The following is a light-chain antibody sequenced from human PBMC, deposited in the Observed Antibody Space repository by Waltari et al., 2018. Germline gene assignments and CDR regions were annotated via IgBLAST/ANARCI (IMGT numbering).Light chain of an antibody. CDR2: SNK. CDR3: AVWDDSLDGLV. J-gene: IGLJ2*01. CDR1: SSSIKTNP. Sequence: QSALTQPPSASGTPGQRLTISCSGSSSSIKTNPVNWYQHLPGTAPKLLIYSNKQRTSGVPGRFSGSKSGTSASLAISGPQSEDEGDYYCAVWDDSLDGLVFGGGTKLTVL. V-gene: IGLV1-44*01.